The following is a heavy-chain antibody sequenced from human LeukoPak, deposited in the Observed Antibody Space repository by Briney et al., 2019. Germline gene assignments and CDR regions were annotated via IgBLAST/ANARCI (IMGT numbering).Heavy chain of an antibody. Sequence: PGGSLRLSCAASGFTFSSYAMHWVRQAPGKGLEYVSAISSNGGSTYYANSVKGRFTISRDNSKNTLYLQMGSLRAEDMAVYYCARGLWLPHIVVVPAAFDYWGQGTLVTVSS. V-gene: IGHV3-64*01. J-gene: IGHJ4*02. CDR3: ARGLWLPHIVVVPAAFDY. D-gene: IGHD2-2*01. CDR1: GFTFSSYA. CDR2: ISSNGGST.